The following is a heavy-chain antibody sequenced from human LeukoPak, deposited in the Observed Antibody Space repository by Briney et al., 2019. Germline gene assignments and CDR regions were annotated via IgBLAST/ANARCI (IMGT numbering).Heavy chain of an antibody. Sequence: GGSLRLSCAASGFTFSDYIMNWVCQAPGKGLEWVASISRNSTYIHYADSVKGRFTISRDNARNSLFLQMNSLRAEDTAIYYCARDEGYYFDSWGQGTQVTVSS. CDR2: ISRNSTYI. CDR3: ARDEGYYFDS. V-gene: IGHV3-21*01. J-gene: IGHJ4*02. CDR1: GFTFSDYI.